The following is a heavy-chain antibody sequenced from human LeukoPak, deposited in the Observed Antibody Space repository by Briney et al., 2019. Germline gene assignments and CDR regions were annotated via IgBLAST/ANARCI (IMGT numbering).Heavy chain of an antibody. CDR1: GFTFSRYE. V-gene: IGHV3-48*03. Sequence: GGSLRLSCAASGFTFSRYEMNWVRQAPGKGLEWISYIDSSGSVIYYVDSVKGRFTISRDNAKNSMFLQMNSLRAEDTAVYYCTRDEDTTSRGTLPEYWGQGTLVSVSS. CDR3: TRDEDTTSRGTLPEY. CDR2: IDSSGSVI. D-gene: IGHD1-14*01. J-gene: IGHJ4*02.